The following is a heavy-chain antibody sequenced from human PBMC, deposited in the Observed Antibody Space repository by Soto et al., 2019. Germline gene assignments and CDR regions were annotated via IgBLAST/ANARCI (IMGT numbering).Heavy chain of an antibody. CDR2: INSDGSTT. Sequence: EVQLVESGGGLVQPGGSLRLSCAASGFTFTTSWMHWVRQAPEKGLVWVSHINSDGSTTTYAYSVRGRFTISRDNAKNTLYLRMNSLRLEGTAVSYRARDRDYGMDVCGQGNTIIVSS. J-gene: IGHJ6*02. CDR3: ARDRDYGMDV. CDR1: GFTFTTSW. V-gene: IGHV3-74*01.